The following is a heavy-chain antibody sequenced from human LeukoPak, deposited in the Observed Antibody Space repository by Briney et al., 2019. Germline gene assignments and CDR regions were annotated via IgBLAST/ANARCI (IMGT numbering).Heavy chain of an antibody. CDR1: GGSISSGGYY. CDR3: ARYHRGSYYFDY. D-gene: IGHD1-26*01. J-gene: IGHJ4*02. V-gene: IGHV4-31*03. CDR2: IYYSGST. Sequence: KPSETLSLTCTVSGGSISSGGYYWSWIRQHPGKGLEWIGYIYYSGSTYYNPSLKSRVTISVDTSKNQLSLKLSSVTAADTAVYYCARYHRGSYYFDYWGQGTLVTVSS.